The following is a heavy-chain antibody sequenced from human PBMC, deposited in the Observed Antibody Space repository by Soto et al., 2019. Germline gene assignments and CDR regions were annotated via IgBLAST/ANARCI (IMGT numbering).Heavy chain of an antibody. J-gene: IGHJ5*02. CDR2: ISAHNGNT. V-gene: IGHV1-18*01. Sequence: VQLVQSGAEVKKPGASVTVSCKASGYTFTSSGISWVRPAPGQGLEWMGWISAHNGNTNYAENLQGRVTMTTDTSTSTAYRELRSLTSDDSAVYYWAGDPAIYCISSGCQNLCDPWGQGTLVTVSS. D-gene: IGHD2-2*01. CDR3: AGDPAIYCISSGCQNLCDP. CDR1: GYTFTSSG.